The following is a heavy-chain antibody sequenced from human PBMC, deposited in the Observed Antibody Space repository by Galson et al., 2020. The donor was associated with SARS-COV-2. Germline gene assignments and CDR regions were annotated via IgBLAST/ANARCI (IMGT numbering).Heavy chain of an antibody. CDR2: FYYSGNT. D-gene: IGHD3-22*01. J-gene: IGHJ1*01. CDR1: GGSISSSSSY. V-gene: IGHV4-39*07. CDR3: ARGPAYYYESTGHYTRPSAHLQH. Sequence: SETLSLTCTVSGGSISSSSSYWGWIRQPPGKGLEWIGGFYYSGNTYYNPSLKSRVTISVDTSKNQFSLKLTSVTAADTAVYYCARGPAYYYESTGHYTRPSAHLQHWGQGTLVTVSP.